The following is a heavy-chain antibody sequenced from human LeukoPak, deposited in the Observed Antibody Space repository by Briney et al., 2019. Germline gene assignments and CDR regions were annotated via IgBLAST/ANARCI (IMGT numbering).Heavy chain of an antibody. CDR2: MSHTGAT. V-gene: IGHV4-34*01. CDR1: GGSFSGYY. CDR3: ARASDDFWSGYYYGMDV. J-gene: IGHJ6*02. Sequence: SETLSLTCAVFGGSFSGYYWSWIRQSPEKGLEWIGEMSHTGATNYNPSLKSRVTVSVDTSKKQFSLNLRSVTAADTAVYYCARASDDFWSGYYYGMDVWGQGTTVTVSS. D-gene: IGHD3-3*01.